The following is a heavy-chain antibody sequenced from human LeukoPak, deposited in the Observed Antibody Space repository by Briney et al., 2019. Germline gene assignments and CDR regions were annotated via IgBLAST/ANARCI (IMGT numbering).Heavy chain of an antibody. D-gene: IGHD1-7*01. V-gene: IGHV3-30*18. CDR2: ISYDGSNK. CDR1: GFTFSSYG. J-gene: IGHJ3*02. Sequence: GGSLRLSCAASGFTFSSYGMHWVRQAPGKGQEWMAVISYDGSNKYYADSLKGRFTISRDNSKNTLYLQMNSLRTEDTAVYYCAKARLGAWNYGAFDIWGQGTMVTVSS. CDR3: AKARLGAWNYGAFDI.